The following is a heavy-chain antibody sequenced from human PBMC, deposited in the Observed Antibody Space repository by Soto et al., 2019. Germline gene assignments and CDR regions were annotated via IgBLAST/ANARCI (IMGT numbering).Heavy chain of an antibody. CDR2: IYYSGST. V-gene: IGHV4-31*03. D-gene: IGHD3-22*01. CDR3: ARTGYYYEADY. Sequence: PSETLSLTCTVSGGSIRSGRYYWSWSRQHPGQGLEWIGYIYYSGSTYYNPSLKSRVTISVDTSKNQFSLKLSSVTAADTAVYYCARTGYYYEADYWGQGTLVTVSS. CDR1: GGSIRSGRYY. J-gene: IGHJ4*02.